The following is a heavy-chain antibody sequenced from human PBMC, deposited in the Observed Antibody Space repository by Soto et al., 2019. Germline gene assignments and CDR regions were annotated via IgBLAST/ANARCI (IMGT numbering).Heavy chain of an antibody. V-gene: IGHV3-23*01. J-gene: IGHJ4*02. CDR1: GFTFSSYA. CDR2: ISGSGDSI. CDR3: AKGMGVTTSANDY. Sequence: VQLLESGGGLVQTGGSLRLSCAASGFTFSSYAMTWVRQAPGKGLEWVSTISGSGDSIYYADSVKGRFTISRDNSKNTLYLQMNSLRAEDTAIYYCAKGMGVTTSANDYWGQGTLVTVSS. D-gene: IGHD4-4*01.